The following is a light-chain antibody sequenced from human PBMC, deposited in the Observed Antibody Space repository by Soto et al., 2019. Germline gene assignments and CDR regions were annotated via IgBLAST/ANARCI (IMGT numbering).Light chain of an antibody. CDR2: GAS. V-gene: IGKV3-20*01. Sequence: EIVLTQSPGTLSLSPGERATLSCRASQHVSNNYLAWYQQKPGQSPRLLIYGASSRATGIPDRFSGSGSGTDFTFTISKLEPEDFAVYYCQQYGSSPTTFGQGTKVDIK. CDR3: QQYGSSPTT. J-gene: IGKJ1*01. CDR1: QHVSNNY.